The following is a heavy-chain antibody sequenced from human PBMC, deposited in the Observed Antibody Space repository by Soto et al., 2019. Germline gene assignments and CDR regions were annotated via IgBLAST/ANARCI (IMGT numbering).Heavy chain of an antibody. CDR2: IFSNDKK. Sequence: QVTLKESGPVLVKPTETLTLTCTVSGFSLNNGRMGVCWIRQPPGKALEWLAHIFSNDKKSYSTSLKSRLTISKDTSKSQVVLTMTNMDPVDTATYYCARMLYEYSGYDFYAFDIWGQGTMVTVSS. D-gene: IGHD5-12*01. J-gene: IGHJ3*02. CDR1: GFSLNNGRMG. V-gene: IGHV2-26*01. CDR3: ARMLYEYSGYDFYAFDI.